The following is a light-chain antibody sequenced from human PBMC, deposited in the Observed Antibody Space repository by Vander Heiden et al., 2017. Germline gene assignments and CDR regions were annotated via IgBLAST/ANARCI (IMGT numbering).Light chain of an antibody. J-gene: IGLJ2*01. V-gene: IGLV3-1*01. CDR2: QDA. CDR1: QFGDKY. Sequence: SYELTHPPSVSVPPGQTATITCSGVQFGDKYVCWYQQRSGQSPVLLIYQDAKRPSGIPERFSGSNSGNTATLTISGTQAIDEADYYCEAWDSSTAIFGGGTKLTVL. CDR3: EAWDSSTAI.